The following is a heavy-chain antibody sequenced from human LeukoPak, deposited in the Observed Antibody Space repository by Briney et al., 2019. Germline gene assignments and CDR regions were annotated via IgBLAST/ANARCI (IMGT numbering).Heavy chain of an antibody. J-gene: IGHJ6*02. CDR2: MNPNSGNT. CDR1: GYTFTCYD. D-gene: IGHD6-13*01. Sequence: ASVKVSCKASGYTFTCYDINWVRQATGQGLEWMGWMNPNSGNTGYAQKFQGRVTMTRNTSISTAYMELSSLRSEDTAVYYCARMGSSSWFSRNYYYYGMDVWGQGTTVTVSS. V-gene: IGHV1-8*01. CDR3: ARMGSSSWFSRNYYYYGMDV.